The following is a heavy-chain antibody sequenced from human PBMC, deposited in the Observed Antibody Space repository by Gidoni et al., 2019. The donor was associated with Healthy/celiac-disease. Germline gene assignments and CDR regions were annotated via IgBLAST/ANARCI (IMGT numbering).Heavy chain of an antibody. CDR3: ARSETFCVPAAMSYCYYGMDV. Sequence: QVQLVQSGPEVKKPGASVKVSCKASGYTFTGYYMHWVRQAPGQGLEWMGWINPNSGGTNYAQKFQGRVTMTRDTSISTAYMELSRLRSDDTAVYYCARSETFCVPAAMSYCYYGMDVWGQGTTVTVSS. CDR2: INPNSGGT. CDR1: GYTFTGYY. J-gene: IGHJ6*02. D-gene: IGHD2-2*01. V-gene: IGHV1-2*02.